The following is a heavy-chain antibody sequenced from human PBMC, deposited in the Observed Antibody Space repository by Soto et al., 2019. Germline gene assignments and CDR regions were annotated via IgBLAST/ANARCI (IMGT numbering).Heavy chain of an antibody. J-gene: IGHJ4*02. D-gene: IGHD3-16*02. V-gene: IGHV4-59*01. CDR3: ARGRDRVHVFEY. CDR1: GGSLSDYY. Sequence: SETLSLTCVVSGGSLSDYYWSWIRQPPGKGLEWIGYIYYSGSTNYNPSLKSRVTISVDTSRNQFSLKLSSVTAADTAVYYCARGRDRVHVFEYWGQGTLVTVSS. CDR2: IYYSGST.